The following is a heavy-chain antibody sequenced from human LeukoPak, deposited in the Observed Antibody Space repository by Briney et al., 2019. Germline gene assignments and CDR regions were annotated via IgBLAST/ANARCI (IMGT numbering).Heavy chain of an antibody. D-gene: IGHD4-17*01. V-gene: IGHV4-34*01. Sequence: SETLSLTCAVYGGSFSGYYWSWIRQPPGKGLEWIGEINHSGSTNYNPSLKSRVTISVDTSKNQFSLKLSSVTAADAAVYYCARRGVTTDYWGQGTLVTVSS. CDR2: INHSGST. CDR3: ARRGVTTDY. CDR1: GGSFSGYY. J-gene: IGHJ4*02.